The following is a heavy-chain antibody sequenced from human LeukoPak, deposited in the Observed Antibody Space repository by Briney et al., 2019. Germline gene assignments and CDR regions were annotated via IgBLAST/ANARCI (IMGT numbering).Heavy chain of an antibody. D-gene: IGHD3-10*01. J-gene: IGHJ5*02. CDR2: IYHSGST. CDR1: GYSISSGYY. CDR3: ARSFYGSGSYSFDP. Sequence: SETLSLTCTVSGYSISSGYYWGWIRQPPGKGLEWIGSIYHSGSTYYNPSLKSRVTISVDTSKNQFSLKLSSVTAADTAVYYCARSFYGSGSYSFDPWGQGTLVTVSS. V-gene: IGHV4-38-2*02.